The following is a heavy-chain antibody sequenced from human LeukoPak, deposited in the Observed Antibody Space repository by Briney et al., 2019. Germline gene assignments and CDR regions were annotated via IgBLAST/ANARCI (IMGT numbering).Heavy chain of an antibody. J-gene: IGHJ4*02. CDR2: IYYSGST. D-gene: IGHD6-13*01. V-gene: IGHV4-61*01. CDR3: ARDPQQLVREYYFDY. CDR1: GGSVSSGSYY. Sequence: SETLSLTCTVSGGSVSSGSYYWSWIRQPPGKGLEWIGYIYYSGSTNYSPSLKSRVTISVDTSKNQFSLKLSSVTAADTAVYYCARDPQQLVREYYFDYWGQGTLVTVSS.